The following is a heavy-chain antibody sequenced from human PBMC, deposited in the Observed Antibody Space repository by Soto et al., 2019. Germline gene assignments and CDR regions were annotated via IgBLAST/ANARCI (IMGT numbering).Heavy chain of an antibody. CDR2: IYYSGST. Sequence: PSETLSLTCTVSGGSVSSGSYYWSWIRQPPGKGLEWIGYIYYSGSTNYNPSLKSRVTISVDTSKNQFSLKLSSVTAADTAVYYCARDRYYYGSGSYDYYYYYGMDVWGQGTTVTVSS. CDR1: GGSVSSGSYY. V-gene: IGHV4-61*01. J-gene: IGHJ6*02. D-gene: IGHD3-10*01. CDR3: ARDRYYYGSGSYDYYYYYGMDV.